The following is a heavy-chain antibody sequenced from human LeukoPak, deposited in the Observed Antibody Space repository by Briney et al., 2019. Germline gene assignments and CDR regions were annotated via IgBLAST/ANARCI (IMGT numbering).Heavy chain of an antibody. CDR1: GFTFSSYW. CDR2: INSDGSST. V-gene: IGHV3-74*01. CDR3: AKDGSGYCSGGSCHVPVLY. J-gene: IGHJ4*02. D-gene: IGHD2-15*01. Sequence: QPGGSLRLSCAASGFTFSSYWMHWVRQAPGKGLVWVSRINSDGSSTSYADSVKGRFTISRDNSKNTLYLQMNSLRAEDTAVYYCAKDGSGYCSGGSCHVPVLYWGQGTLVTVSS.